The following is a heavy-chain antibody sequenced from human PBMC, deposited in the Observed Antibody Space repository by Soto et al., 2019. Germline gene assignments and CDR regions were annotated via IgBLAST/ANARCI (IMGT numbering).Heavy chain of an antibody. J-gene: IGHJ4*02. CDR3: ARGSGSYYAY. D-gene: IGHD1-26*01. V-gene: IGHV4-61*01. Sequence: QVQLQESGPGLVKPSETLSLTCTVSGASVSSGNYYWSWIRQPPGKGLKCIGYISYSGSTNYNPTLKSRVTISIDTSKNQFSLKLSSVTAADTAVYYCARGSGSYYAYWGQGTLVTVSS. CDR2: ISYSGST. CDR1: GASVSSGNYY.